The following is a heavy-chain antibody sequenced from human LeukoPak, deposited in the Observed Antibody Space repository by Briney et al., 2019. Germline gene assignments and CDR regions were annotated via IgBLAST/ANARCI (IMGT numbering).Heavy chain of an antibody. J-gene: IGHJ6*03. Sequence: PSETLSLTCTVSGYSISSGYYWGWIRQPPGKGLEWIGSIYHSGSTYYNPSLKSRVTISVDTSKNQFSLKLSSVTAADTAVYYCARVDMITFGGVIVKIFTNYYYYYMDVWGKGTTVTVSS. CDR2: IYHSGST. CDR1: GYSISSGYY. D-gene: IGHD3-16*02. CDR3: ARVDMITFGGVIVKIFTNYYYYYMDV. V-gene: IGHV4-38-2*02.